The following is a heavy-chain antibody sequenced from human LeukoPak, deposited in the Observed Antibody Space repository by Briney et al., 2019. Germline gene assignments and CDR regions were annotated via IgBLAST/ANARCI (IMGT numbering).Heavy chain of an antibody. V-gene: IGHV1-69*13. CDR1: GGTFSSYA. J-gene: IGHJ4*02. Sequence: ASVKVSCKASGGTFSSYAISWVRQAPGQGLEWMGGIIPIFGTANYAQKFQGRVTITADESTSTAYMELSSLRSEDTAVYYCARQGGAGTFGYWGQGTLVAVSS. CDR2: IIPIFGTA. CDR3: ARQGGAGTFGY. D-gene: IGHD6-19*01.